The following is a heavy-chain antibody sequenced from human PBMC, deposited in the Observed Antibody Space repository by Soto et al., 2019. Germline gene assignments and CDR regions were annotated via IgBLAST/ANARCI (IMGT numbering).Heavy chain of an antibody. Sequence: EVQLLESGGGLVQPGGSLRLSCAASGFIFNAYAMTWVRQASGKGLEWVSAIGGCGGNTYYAASVKGRFTISRDNSKDTVDLEMNRLRVDDTAVYFCARVGSDYINSADHWGQGILVTVSS. J-gene: IGHJ4*02. D-gene: IGHD4-4*01. CDR1: GFIFNAYA. CDR2: IGGCGGNT. CDR3: ARVGSDYINSADH. V-gene: IGHV3-23*01.